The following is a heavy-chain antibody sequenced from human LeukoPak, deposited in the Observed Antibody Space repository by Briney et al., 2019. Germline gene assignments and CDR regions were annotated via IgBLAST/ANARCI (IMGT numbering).Heavy chain of an antibody. J-gene: IGHJ4*02. Sequence: GGSLRLSRAASGFTFSSYAMSWVRQAPGKGLEWVSAISGSGGSTYYADSVKGRFTISRDNSKNTLYLQMNSLRAEDTAVYYCAKDGHYDSSGPYYFDYWGQGTLVTVSS. V-gene: IGHV3-23*01. D-gene: IGHD3-22*01. CDR2: ISGSGGST. CDR3: AKDGHYDSSGPYYFDY. CDR1: GFTFSSYA.